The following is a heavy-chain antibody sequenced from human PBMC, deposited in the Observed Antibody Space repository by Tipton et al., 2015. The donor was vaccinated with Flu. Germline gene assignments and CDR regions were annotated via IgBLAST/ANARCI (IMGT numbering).Heavy chain of an antibody. V-gene: IGHV1-2*02. J-gene: IGHJ4*02. CDR1: GYTFTGYY. D-gene: IGHD6-6*01. Sequence: QSGAEVKKPGASVKVSCKASGYTFTGYYMHWVRQAPGQGLEWMGWINPNSGGTNYAQKFQGRVTMTRDTSISTAYMELSSLRSEDTAVYYCARGARQLVPYNPGFDYWGQGTLVTVSS. CDR3: ARGARQLVPYNPGFDY. CDR2: INPNSGGT.